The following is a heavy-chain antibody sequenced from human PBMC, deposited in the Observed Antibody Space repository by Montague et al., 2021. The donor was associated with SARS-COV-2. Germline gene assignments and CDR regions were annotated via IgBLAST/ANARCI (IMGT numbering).Heavy chain of an antibody. V-gene: IGHV2-70*01. CDR3: ARSYGDYRDSYFDY. J-gene: IGHJ4*02. CDR1: GFSLNTSGIC. CDR2: IDWDEDQ. D-gene: IGHD4-17*01. Sequence: PALVKPTQTLTLTCTFSGFSLNTSGICVSWIRQPPGKALEWPALIDWDEDQYYSTSLKTRLTISKDTSKNQVVLTTTNMDPIDTATYYCARSYGDYRDSYFDYWGQGTLVTVSS.